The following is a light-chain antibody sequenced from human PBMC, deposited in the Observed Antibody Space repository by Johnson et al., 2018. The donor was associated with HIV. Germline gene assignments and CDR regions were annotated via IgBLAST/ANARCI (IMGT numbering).Light chain of an antibody. CDR2: EDD. CDR3: GTWDSNLSVDVV. Sequence: QSVLTQPPSVSAAPGQKVTVSCSGSSSNIENNFVSWYQQFPGTAPKLLVYEDDKRPSEIPDRVSGSKSGKSATLGITGLPPGDEAHYYCGTWDSNLSVDVVCGTGTKVTVL. V-gene: IGLV1-51*02. J-gene: IGLJ1*01. CDR1: SSNIENNF.